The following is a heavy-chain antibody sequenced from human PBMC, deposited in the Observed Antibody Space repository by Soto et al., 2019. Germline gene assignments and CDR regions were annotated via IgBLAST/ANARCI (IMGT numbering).Heavy chain of an antibody. J-gene: IGHJ6*02. V-gene: IGHV5-10-1*01. CDR2: IDPSDSYT. CDR1: GYSFTSYW. CDR3: ASVLYTTYSSSSFRYYYCGMDV. Sequence: GESLKISCKGSGYSFTSYWISWVRQMPGKGLEWMGRIDPSDSYTNYSPSFQGHVTSSADKSISTAYLQWSSLKASDTAMYYCASVLYTTYSSSSFRYYYCGMDVWGQGTTVTVSS. D-gene: IGHD6-13*01.